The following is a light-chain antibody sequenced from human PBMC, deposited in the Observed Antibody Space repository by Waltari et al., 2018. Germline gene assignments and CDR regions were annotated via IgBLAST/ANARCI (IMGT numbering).Light chain of an antibody. CDR3: QQTYSTPGLT. CDR1: QSISTY. Sequence: DIQMTQSPSSLSASVGDRVTITCRASQSISTYLNWYQQQPGKAPKLLIYAASSLQSGIPSRFSGSGAGTDFALTITSLQPEDLGTYYCQQTYSTPGLTFGGGTKVAIK. J-gene: IGKJ4*01. CDR2: AAS. V-gene: IGKV1-39*01.